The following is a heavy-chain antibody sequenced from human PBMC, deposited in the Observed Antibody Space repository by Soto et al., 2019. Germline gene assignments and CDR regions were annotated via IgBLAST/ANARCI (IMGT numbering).Heavy chain of an antibody. V-gene: IGHV4-39*01. CDR3: ARAHAPTLPFDS. CDR2: IYYSGST. CDR1: GGSISSSSYY. Sequence: SETLSLTCTISGGSISSSSYYWGWIRQPPGKGLEWIGSIYYSGSTYYNPSLKSRVTISVDTSKNQFSLKLSSVTAADTAVYCCARAHAPTLPFDSWGQGNLVT. D-gene: IGHD2-15*01. J-gene: IGHJ4*01.